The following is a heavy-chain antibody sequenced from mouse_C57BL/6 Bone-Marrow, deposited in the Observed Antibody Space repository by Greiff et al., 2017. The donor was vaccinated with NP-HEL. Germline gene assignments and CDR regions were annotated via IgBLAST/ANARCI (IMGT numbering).Heavy chain of an antibody. CDR3: ARLWLRRAGDY. V-gene: IGHV3-6*01. Sequence: EVQLVESGPGLVKPSQSLSLTCSVTGYSITSGYYWNWIRQFPGNKLEWMGYISYDGSNNYNPSLKNRISITRDTSKNQFFLKLNSVTTEDTATYYCARLWLRRAGDYWGQGTSVTVSS. CDR2: ISYDGSN. J-gene: IGHJ4*01. CDR1: GYSITSGYY. D-gene: IGHD2-2*01.